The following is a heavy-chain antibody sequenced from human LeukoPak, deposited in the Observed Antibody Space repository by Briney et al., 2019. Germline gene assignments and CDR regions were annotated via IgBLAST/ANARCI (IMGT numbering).Heavy chain of an antibody. D-gene: IGHD2-15*01. CDR3: ARDDCSGGSCHWCFDP. V-gene: IGHV6-1*01. CDR1: GDSVSSNSVA. Sequence: SQTLSLTCAISGDSVSSNSVAWNWIRQSPSRGLEWLGRTYYRSKWYNDYAVSVKSRITINPDTSKNQFSLQLNSVTPEDTAVYYCARDDCSGGSCHWCFDPWGQGTLVTVSS. CDR2: TYYRSKWYN. J-gene: IGHJ5*02.